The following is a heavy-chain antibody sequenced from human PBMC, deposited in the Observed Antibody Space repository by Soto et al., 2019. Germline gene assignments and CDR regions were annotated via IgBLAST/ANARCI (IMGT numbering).Heavy chain of an antibody. D-gene: IGHD3-16*02. CDR1: GGSISSGGYS. CDR2: IYHSGST. CDR3: ARGAITFGGVIVPPFDY. J-gene: IGHJ4*02. V-gene: IGHV4-30-2*01. Sequence: QLQLQESGSGLVKPSQTLSLTCAVSGGSISSGGYSWSWIRQPPGKGLEWIGYIYHSGSTYYNPSLKRRVTISVDRSKNQFSLKLSSVTAADTAVYYCARGAITFGGVIVPPFDYWGQGTLVTVSS.